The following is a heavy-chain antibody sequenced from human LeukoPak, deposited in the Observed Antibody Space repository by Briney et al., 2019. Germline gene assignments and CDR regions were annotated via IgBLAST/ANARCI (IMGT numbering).Heavy chain of an antibody. J-gene: IGHJ4*02. Sequence: SETLSLTCTVSGGSIGSYYWSWIRQPPGKGLEWIGYIYYSGNTNYNPSLKSRVTISIDTSKNQFSLKLSSVTAADTAVYYCARGVYGAYFDFWGQGTLVTVSS. CDR1: GGSIGSYY. V-gene: IGHV4-59*01. D-gene: IGHD4-17*01. CDR3: ARGVYGAYFDF. CDR2: IYYSGNT.